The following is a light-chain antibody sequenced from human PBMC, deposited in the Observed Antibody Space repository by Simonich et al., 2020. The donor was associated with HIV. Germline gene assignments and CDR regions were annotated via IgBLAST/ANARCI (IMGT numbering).Light chain of an antibody. CDR1: KSISSW. Sequence: DIQMTQSPSTLSASVGDRVTITCRARKSISSWLAWYQQKPGKAPKLLIYKASSLQSGVPSRFSGSGSGTEFTLTIISLQPDDFATYYCQQYNSYPYTFGQGTKLEIK. CDR3: QQYNSYPYT. CDR2: KAS. V-gene: IGKV1-5*03. J-gene: IGKJ2*01.